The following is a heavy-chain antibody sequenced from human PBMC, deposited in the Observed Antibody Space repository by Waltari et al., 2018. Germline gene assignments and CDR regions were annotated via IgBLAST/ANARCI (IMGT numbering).Heavy chain of an antibody. J-gene: IGHJ4*02. CDR1: GFTFSSYE. Sequence: EVQLVESGGGLVQPGGYLRLSCAASGFTFSSYEMTWVRQAPGKGLEWVSYISSSCSTIYYADAVKGRFTISRDNAKNSLYLQMNSLRAEDTAVYYCADGGCYGDYWGQGTLVTVSS. D-gene: IGHD3-16*01. V-gene: IGHV3-48*03. CDR3: ADGGCYGDY. CDR2: ISSSCSTI.